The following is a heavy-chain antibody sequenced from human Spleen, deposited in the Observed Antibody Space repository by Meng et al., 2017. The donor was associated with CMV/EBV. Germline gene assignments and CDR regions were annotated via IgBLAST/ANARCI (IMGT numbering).Heavy chain of an antibody. V-gene: IGHV3-48*03. D-gene: IGHD2-2*01. Sequence: GGSLRLSCAASGFTFSSYEMNWVRQAPGKGLEWVSYTSSSGSTIYYADSVKGRFTISRDNAKNSLYLQMNSLRAEDTAVYYCARDQYCSSTSCYHYYYYGMDVWGQGTTVTVSS. CDR1: GFTFSSYE. CDR2: TSSSGSTI. CDR3: ARDQYCSSTSCYHYYYYGMDV. J-gene: IGHJ6*02.